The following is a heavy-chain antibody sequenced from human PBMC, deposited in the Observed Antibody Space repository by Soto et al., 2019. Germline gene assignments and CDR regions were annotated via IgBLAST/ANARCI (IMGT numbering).Heavy chain of an antibody. CDR3: ARDYPKSMYYYDSSAHPNFDY. Sequence: ASVKVSCKASGYTFTSYAMHWVRQAPGQGLEWMGWISAYNGNTNYAQKLQGRVTMTTDTSTSTAYMELRSLRSDDTAVYYCARDYPKSMYYYDSSAHPNFDYWGQGTLVTVSS. J-gene: IGHJ4*02. CDR1: GYTFTSYA. V-gene: IGHV1-18*01. D-gene: IGHD3-22*01. CDR2: ISAYNGNT.